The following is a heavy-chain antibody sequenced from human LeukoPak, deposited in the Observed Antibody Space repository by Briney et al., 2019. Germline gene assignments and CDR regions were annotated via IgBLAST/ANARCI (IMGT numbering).Heavy chain of an antibody. CDR3: ARVSGITVIDY. J-gene: IGHJ4*02. CDR1: GGSISSYY. D-gene: IGHD1-14*01. Sequence: TETLSLTCTVHGGSISSYYWGWIRQPPGKVLEWIGYIYYSGSTNYNPSLKSRVTISVDTSKNQFSLKLSSVTAADTAGYYCARVSGITVIDYWGQGTLVTVSS. CDR2: IYYSGST. V-gene: IGHV4-59*01.